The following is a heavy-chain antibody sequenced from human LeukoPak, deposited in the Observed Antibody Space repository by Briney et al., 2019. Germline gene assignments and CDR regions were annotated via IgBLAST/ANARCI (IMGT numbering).Heavy chain of an antibody. CDR3: ASVGRSARPGH. D-gene: IGHD6-6*01. CDR2: ISSSSSYI. Sequence: GGSLRLSCAASGFTFSSYSMNWVRQAPGKGLEWVSSISSSSSYIYYADSVKGRFTISRDNAKNSLYLQLNSLRGDDTAVYYCASVGRSARPGHWSLGTLVTVSS. V-gene: IGHV3-21*01. J-gene: IGHJ4*02. CDR1: GFTFSSYS.